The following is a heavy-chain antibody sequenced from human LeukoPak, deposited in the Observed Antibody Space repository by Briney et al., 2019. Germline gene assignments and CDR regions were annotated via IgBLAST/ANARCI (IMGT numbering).Heavy chain of an antibody. D-gene: IGHD4-11*01. J-gene: IGHJ4*02. CDR2: ISAYNGNT. Sequence: ASVKVSCKASGYTFTNFGISWVRQAPGQGLEWMGWISAYNGNTNYAQRLQGRVTMTTDTSTSTAYMELRSLRSVDTAVYYCARDRDYSDYNTQDLFVYWGQGTLVTVSS. V-gene: IGHV1-18*01. CDR3: ARDRDYSDYNTQDLFVY. CDR1: GYTFTNFG.